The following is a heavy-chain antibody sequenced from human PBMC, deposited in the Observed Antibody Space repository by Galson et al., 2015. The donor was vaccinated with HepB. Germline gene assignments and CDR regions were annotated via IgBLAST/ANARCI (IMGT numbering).Heavy chain of an antibody. CDR2: IIPILGIA. D-gene: IGHD1-26*01. V-gene: IGHV1-69*02. J-gene: IGHJ5*02. Sequence: SVKVSCKASGGTFSSYTISWVRQAPGQGLEWMGRIIPILGIANYAQKFQGRVTITADKSTSTAYMELSSLRSEDTAVYYCARGGGSYPNWFDPWGQGTLVTVSS. CDR1: GGTFSSYT. CDR3: ARGGGSYPNWFDP.